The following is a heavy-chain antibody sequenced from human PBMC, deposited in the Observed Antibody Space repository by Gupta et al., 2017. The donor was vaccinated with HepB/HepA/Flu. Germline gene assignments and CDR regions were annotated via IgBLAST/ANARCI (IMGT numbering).Heavy chain of an antibody. CDR1: GGSISSSSYY. D-gene: IGHD3-10*01. Sequence: LQLQESGPGLVKPSETLSLTCTVSGGSISSSSYYWGWIRQPPGKGLEWIGSIYYSGSTYYNPSLKSRVTISVDTSKNQFSLKLSSVTAADTAVYYCAGEDSGSYYNGPFDYWGQGTLVTVSS. CDR2: IYYSGST. CDR3: AGEDSGSYYNGPFDY. J-gene: IGHJ4*02. V-gene: IGHV4-39*02.